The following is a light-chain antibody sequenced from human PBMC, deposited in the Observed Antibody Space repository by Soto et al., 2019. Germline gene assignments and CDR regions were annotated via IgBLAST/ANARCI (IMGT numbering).Light chain of an antibody. V-gene: IGKV3-20*01. J-gene: IGKJ1*01. CDR1: QCVSSSY. CDR2: GAS. Sequence: EIVWTQSPGTLSLSPGERATLSCRASQCVSSSYLAWYQQKPGQAPRLLIYGASSRATGIPDRFSGSGSGTDFTLTMSRLEPEDFAVYYCQQYGSSPRTFGQGTKVEIK. CDR3: QQYGSSPRT.